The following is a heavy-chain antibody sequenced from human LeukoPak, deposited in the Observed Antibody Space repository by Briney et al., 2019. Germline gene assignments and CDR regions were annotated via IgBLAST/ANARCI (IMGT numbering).Heavy chain of an antibody. CDR1: GASISSYY. J-gene: IGHJ4*02. V-gene: IGHV4-59*01. CDR3: ARDNTVTTYFDY. D-gene: IGHD4-17*01. Sequence: SETLSLTCTVSGASISSYYWSWIRQPPGKGLEWIGYISYSGSTNYSPFLKTRVTISADTSKNQFSLNLSSVTAADTAVYYCARDNTVTTYFDYWGRGILVTVSS. CDR2: ISYSGST.